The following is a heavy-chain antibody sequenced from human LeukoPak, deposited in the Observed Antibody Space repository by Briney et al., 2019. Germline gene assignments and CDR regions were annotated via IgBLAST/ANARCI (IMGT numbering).Heavy chain of an antibody. V-gene: IGHV1-18*01. D-gene: IGHD3-9*01. CDR3: ARDILTGYSKGDYMDV. CDR2: ISAYNGNT. Sequence: ASVKVSCKASGYTFTSYGISWVRQAPGQGLEWMGWISAYNGNTNYAQKLQGRVTMTTDTSTSTAYMELRSLRSDDTAVYYCARDILTGYSKGDYMDVWGKGTTVTVSS. J-gene: IGHJ6*03. CDR1: GYTFTSYG.